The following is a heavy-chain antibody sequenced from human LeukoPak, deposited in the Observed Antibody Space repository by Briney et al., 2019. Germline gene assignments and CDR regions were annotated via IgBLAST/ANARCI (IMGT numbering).Heavy chain of an antibody. CDR1: GASIGTYY. CDR2: IYESGRA. V-gene: IGHV4-59*08. J-gene: IGHJ5*02. CDR3: ASGIAAAGTGWFDP. Sequence: RSSETLSLTCTVSGASIGTYYSSWIRQPPGKGLEWIGYIYESGRANYNPSLRSRVTISGDTSKNQFSLKLTSVTAADTAVYYCASGIAAAGTGWFDPWGQGTLVTVSS. D-gene: IGHD6-13*01.